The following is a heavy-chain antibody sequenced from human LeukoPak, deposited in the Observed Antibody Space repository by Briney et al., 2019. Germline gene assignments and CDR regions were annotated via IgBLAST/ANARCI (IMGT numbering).Heavy chain of an antibody. Sequence: GGSLRLSCAASGFTFSSYSMNWVRQAPGKGLEWVSSISSSSSYIYYADSVKGRFTISRDNAKNSLYLQMNSLRAEDTAVYYCGRASKPYYYDSSGYYFDYWGQGTLVTVSS. CDR3: GRASKPYYYDSSGYYFDY. J-gene: IGHJ4*02. V-gene: IGHV3-21*01. D-gene: IGHD3-22*01. CDR2: ISSSSSYI. CDR1: GFTFSSYS.